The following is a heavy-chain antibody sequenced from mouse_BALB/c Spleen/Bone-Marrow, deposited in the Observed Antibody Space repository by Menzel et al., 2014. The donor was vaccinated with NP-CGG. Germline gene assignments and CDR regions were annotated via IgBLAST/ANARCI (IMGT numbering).Heavy chain of an antibody. CDR3: TRRDY. Sequence: QVQLKHSGAELVKPGASVKLSCKASGYTFTSYYMYWVKQRPGQGLEWIGGINPNNGNTNFSETFKSKATLTVDKSSSTAYMQLSSPTSEDSAVYYCTRRDYWGQGTTLTVSS. V-gene: IGHV1S81*02. CDR1: GYTFTSYY. J-gene: IGHJ2*01. CDR2: INPNNGNT.